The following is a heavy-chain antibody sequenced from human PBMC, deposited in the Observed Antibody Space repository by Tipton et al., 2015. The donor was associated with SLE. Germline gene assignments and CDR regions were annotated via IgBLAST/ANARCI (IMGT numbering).Heavy chain of an antibody. Sequence: TLSLTCTVSLYSIGSGFYWDWVRQAPGKGLEWVATMHHNGSTYYNPSLRSRVAVSMDTSRNQFSLKLGSVTAADTAVYYCAGDRRGWYFDLWGRGTLVTVSS. J-gene: IGHJ2*01. CDR1: LYSIGSGFY. CDR3: AGDRRGWYFDL. CDR2: MHHNGST. D-gene: IGHD3-10*01. V-gene: IGHV4-38-2*02.